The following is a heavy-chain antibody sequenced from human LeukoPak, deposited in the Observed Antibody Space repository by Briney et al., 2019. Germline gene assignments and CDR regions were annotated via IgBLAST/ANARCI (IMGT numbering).Heavy chain of an antibody. J-gene: IGHJ4*02. CDR3: APLETT. CDR2: ISGRGANT. D-gene: IGHD4-17*01. Sequence: PGGSLRLSCAASGFTFRSYAMSWVRQAPGKGLEWVSGISGRGANTFYADSVKGRFTISRDNSKKTLYLQMNSLTDGDTAVYYCAPLETTWGQGTLVTVSS. V-gene: IGHV3-23*01. CDR1: GFTFRSYA.